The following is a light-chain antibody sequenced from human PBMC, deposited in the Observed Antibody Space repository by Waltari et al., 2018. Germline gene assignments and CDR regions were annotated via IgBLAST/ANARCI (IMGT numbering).Light chain of an antibody. Sequence: QSALTQPPSASGSPGQSVTISCTGTSSDVGGYNYVSWYQQHPGKAPKPMIYEVSKRPSWVPDRFSGSKSGNTASLTVSGLQAEDEADYYCSSYAGSNPVVFGGGTKLTVL. CDR1: SSDVGGYNY. CDR3: SSYAGSNPVV. CDR2: EVS. V-gene: IGLV2-8*01. J-gene: IGLJ2*01.